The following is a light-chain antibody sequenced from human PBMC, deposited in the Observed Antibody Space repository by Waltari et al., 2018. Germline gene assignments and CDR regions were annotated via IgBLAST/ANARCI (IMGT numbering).Light chain of an antibody. V-gene: IGLV3-21*03. CDR2: GNT. Sequence: SYVLTQPPSVSVAPGKTARITCGENNIGIEFGNWYQQKPGQAPVLVVYGNTDRPSGIPERFSGSNSENTATLTISRAEAGDEADYYCQVWDSNSDLVVFGGGTKLTVL. J-gene: IGLJ2*01. CDR3: QVWDSNSDLVV. CDR1: NIGIEF.